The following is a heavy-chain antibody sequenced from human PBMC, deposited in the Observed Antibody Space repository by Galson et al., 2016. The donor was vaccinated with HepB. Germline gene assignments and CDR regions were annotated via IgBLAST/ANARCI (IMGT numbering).Heavy chain of an antibody. D-gene: IGHD3-10*01. CDR2: ICTTGSYI. J-gene: IGHJ4*02. CDR1: GFDIGGYT. V-gene: IGHV3-21*06. CDR3: ARSFSRGYRGSGSTFDY. Sequence: SLRLSCAASGFDIGGYTMVWVRQAPGKGLEWVASICTTGSYIYYADSVRGRFTIFRDKTQSSVFLQMNSLRAEDTATYYCARSFSRGYRGSGSTFDYWGQGTLVAVST.